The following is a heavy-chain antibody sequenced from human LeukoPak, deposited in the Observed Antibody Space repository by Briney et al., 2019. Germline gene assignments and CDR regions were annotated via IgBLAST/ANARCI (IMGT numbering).Heavy chain of an antibody. CDR3: TRNGSSWYSRAENRFDP. Sequence: GASLRLSCTAPGFTFGDYAMSWFRQAPGRGLEWVGFIRSKVYGGTTEYAASVKGRFTISRDDSKSIAYLQMNSLKTEDTAVYYCTRNGSSWYSRAENRFDPWGQGTLVTVSS. V-gene: IGHV3-49*03. CDR1: GFTFGDYA. J-gene: IGHJ5*02. D-gene: IGHD6-13*01. CDR2: IRSKVYGGTT.